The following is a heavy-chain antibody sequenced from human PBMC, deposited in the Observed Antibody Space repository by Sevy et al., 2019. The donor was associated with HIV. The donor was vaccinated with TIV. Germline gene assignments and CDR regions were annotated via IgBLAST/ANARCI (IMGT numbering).Heavy chain of an antibody. D-gene: IGHD3-3*01. Sequence: SETLSLTCTVSGGSISSYYWSWIRQPPGKGLEWIGYIYYSGSTNYNPSLKSRVTISVDTSKNQFSLKLSSVTAADTAMYYCARLYYDFWSGYYPLGYYYYGMDVWGQGTTVTVSS. CDR1: GGSISSYY. CDR2: IYYSGST. CDR3: ARLYYDFWSGYYPLGYYYYGMDV. J-gene: IGHJ6*02. V-gene: IGHV4-59*01.